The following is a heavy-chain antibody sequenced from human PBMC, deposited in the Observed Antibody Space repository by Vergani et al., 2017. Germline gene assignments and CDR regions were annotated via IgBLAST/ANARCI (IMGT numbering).Heavy chain of an antibody. CDR2: LYPGYSDT. D-gene: IGHD4-17*01. Sequence: EVQLVQSGAEVKTPGEALKISCKGSGYSFPSYWIVCVRQMPGKGLEWMGILYPGYSDTRYSPSFQGQVTSSADKSIRTAYRQWSSLKASDTAMYYCARAPGDYDSNWFDPWGQGTLVTVSS. CDR3: ARAPGDYDSNWFDP. V-gene: IGHV5-51*01. J-gene: IGHJ5*02. CDR1: GYSFPSYW.